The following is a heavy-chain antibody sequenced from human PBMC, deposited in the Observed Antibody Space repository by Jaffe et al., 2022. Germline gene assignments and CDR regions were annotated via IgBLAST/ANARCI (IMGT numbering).Heavy chain of an antibody. Sequence: QVQLVESGGGVVQPGGSLRLSCAASGFIFNNFGMHWVRQAPGKGLEWVAFIRHDESKIHYLDSVKGRLTISRDNSRNTLYLQMNSLRAEDTAVYYCAREGIGDSGEYGLGAFDLWGQGTMVTVSS. J-gene: IGHJ3*01. V-gene: IGHV3-30*02. D-gene: IGHD4-17*01. CDR2: IRHDESKI. CDR3: AREGIGDSGEYGLGAFDL. CDR1: GFIFNNFG.